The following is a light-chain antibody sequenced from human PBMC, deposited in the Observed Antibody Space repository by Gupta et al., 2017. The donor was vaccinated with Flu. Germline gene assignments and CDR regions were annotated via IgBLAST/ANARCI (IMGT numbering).Light chain of an antibody. V-gene: IGLV1-47*01. Sequence: QSVLTQPPSASGTPGQSVIISCSGSSSHIGNNFVYWYQQLPGTAPKLLIYRDYQRPPGVPDRFSGSKSGTSASLAISGLRSEDDADYFCAAWDDSRSGPWVFGGGTKLTV. CDR2: RDY. CDR1: SSHIGNNF. CDR3: AAWDDSRSGPWV. J-gene: IGLJ3*02.